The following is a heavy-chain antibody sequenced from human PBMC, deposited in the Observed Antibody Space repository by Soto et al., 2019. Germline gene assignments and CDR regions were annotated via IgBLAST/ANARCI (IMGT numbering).Heavy chain of an antibody. V-gene: IGHV3-21*01. CDR2: ISSSSSYI. J-gene: IGHJ6*02. CDR3: ARGYCSSTSCYTGNYYYAMDV. D-gene: IGHD2-2*02. CDR1: GFTFSSYS. Sequence: GGSLRLSCAASGFTFSSYSMNWVRQAPGKGLEWVSSISSSSSYIYYADSVKGRFTISRDNAKNSLYLQMNSLRAEDTAVYYCARGYCSSTSCYTGNYYYAMDVWGQGTTVTVSS.